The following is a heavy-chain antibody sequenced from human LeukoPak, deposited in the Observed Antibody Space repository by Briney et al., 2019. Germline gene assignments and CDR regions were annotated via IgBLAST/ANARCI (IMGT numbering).Heavy chain of an antibody. CDR1: GGSFSGYY. CDR2: INHSGST. J-gene: IGHJ4*02. D-gene: IGHD6-19*01. V-gene: IGHV4-34*01. CDR3: ARRSGWIFVYFDY. Sequence: SETLSLTCAVYGGSFSGYYWSWIRQPPGKGLEWIGEINHSGSTNYNPSLKSRVTISVDTSKNQFSLKLSSVTAADTAVYYCARRSGWIFVYFDYWGQGTLVTVSS.